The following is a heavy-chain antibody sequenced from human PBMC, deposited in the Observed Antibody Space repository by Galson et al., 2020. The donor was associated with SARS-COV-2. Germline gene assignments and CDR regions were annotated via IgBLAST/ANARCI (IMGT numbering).Heavy chain of an antibody. D-gene: IGHD3-3*01. CDR3: ARSPRSRIAIFGVVAHFDY. Sequence: TLSLTCTVSGGSISSGAYYWSWIRQPPGKGLERIGYIYHSGSTYYNPPLKSRVTISVDTSKNQFSLKLSSVTAADTAVYYCARSPRSRIAIFGVVAHFDYWGQGTLVTVSS. CDR2: IYHSGST. CDR1: GGSISSGAYY. V-gene: IGHV4-30-4*01. J-gene: IGHJ4*02.